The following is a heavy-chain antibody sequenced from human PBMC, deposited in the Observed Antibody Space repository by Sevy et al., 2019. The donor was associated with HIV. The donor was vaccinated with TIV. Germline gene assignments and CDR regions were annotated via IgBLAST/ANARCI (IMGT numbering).Heavy chain of an antibody. CDR3: XXEXXGGSHFDY. D-gene: IGHD1-26*01. CDR2: ISGSGGST. Sequence: GGSLRLSCAASGFTFSSYAMSWVRQAPGKGLEWVSAISGSGGSTYYADSVKGRFTISRDNSKNTLYLQMNSLRAEDXAVXXCXXEXXGGSHFDYWGQGTLVTVSS. J-gene: IGHJ4*02. CDR1: GFTFSSYA. V-gene: IGHV3-23*01.